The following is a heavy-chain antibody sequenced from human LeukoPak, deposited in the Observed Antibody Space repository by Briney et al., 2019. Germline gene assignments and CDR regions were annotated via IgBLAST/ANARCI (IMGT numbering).Heavy chain of an antibody. Sequence: SETLSLTCTVSGGSISSGGYYWSWIRQHPGKGLEWIGYIYYSGSTYYNPSLKSRVTISVDTSKNQFSLKLSSVTAADTAVYYCARYSSGYYYYFDYWGQGTLVTVSS. V-gene: IGHV4-31*03. J-gene: IGHJ4*02. D-gene: IGHD3-22*01. CDR2: IYYSGST. CDR1: GGSISSGGYY. CDR3: ARYSSGYYYYFDY.